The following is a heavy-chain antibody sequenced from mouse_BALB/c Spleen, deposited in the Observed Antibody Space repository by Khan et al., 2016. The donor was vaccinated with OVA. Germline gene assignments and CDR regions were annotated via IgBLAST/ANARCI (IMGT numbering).Heavy chain of an antibody. CDR3: ARKDYYDYDPFPY. Sequence: EVQLQESGPGLVKPSQSLSLTCTVTGYSITSAYAWNWIRQFPGDKLEWMGYINYSGNTRFTPSLKSRISITRDTSKNQFFLQLTSVTTEDTATYYGARKDYYDYDPFPYWGQGTLVTVSA. J-gene: IGHJ3*01. CDR2: INYSGNT. D-gene: IGHD2-4*01. V-gene: IGHV3-2*02. CDR1: GYSITSAYA.